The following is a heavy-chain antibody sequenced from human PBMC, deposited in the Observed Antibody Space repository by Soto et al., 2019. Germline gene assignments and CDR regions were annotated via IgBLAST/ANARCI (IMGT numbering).Heavy chain of an antibody. CDR2: ISGSGGST. Sequence: PGGSLRLSCAASGFTFSSYAMSWVRQAPGKGLEWVSAISGSGGSTYYADSVKGRFTISRDNSENTLYLQMNSLRAEDTAVYYCAKADYYGSGSYSPDDAFDIWGQGTMVTV. CDR3: AKADYYGSGSYSPDDAFDI. J-gene: IGHJ3*02. CDR1: GFTFSSYA. V-gene: IGHV3-23*01. D-gene: IGHD3-10*01.